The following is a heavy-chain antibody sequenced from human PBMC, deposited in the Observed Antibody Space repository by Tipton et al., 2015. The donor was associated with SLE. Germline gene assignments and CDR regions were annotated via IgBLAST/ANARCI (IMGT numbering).Heavy chain of an antibody. V-gene: IGHV7-4-1*02. CDR1: GYNIISYG. CDR3: ARALWVDKDIAGEPIGIRLRAFDM. D-gene: IGHD2-2*02. Sequence: QVQLVQSGSELREPGASVKISCKVSGYNIISYGMNWVRQAPGQGLEWMGWINTSTGKPTYAPGFMGRFVFSLDMSTSTAYLQISSLKSEDTAVYYCARALWVDKDIAGEPIGIRLRAFDMWGQGTMVSVPS. J-gene: IGHJ3*02. CDR2: INTSTGKP.